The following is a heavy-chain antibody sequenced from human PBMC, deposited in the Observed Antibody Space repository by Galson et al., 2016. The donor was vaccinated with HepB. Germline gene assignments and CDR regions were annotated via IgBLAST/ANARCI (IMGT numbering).Heavy chain of an antibody. CDR1: GFVFSNFG. Sequence: SLRLSCAASGFVFSNFGLSWVRQAPGKGLEWVASISPRRTTYYSDSVQGRFTISRDNSNNTLYLQRNGLRAEDTAVYYCAKESLVRRIFDHWGQGTLLTVSS. CDR2: ISPRRTT. CDR3: AKESLVRRIFDH. J-gene: IGHJ4*02. V-gene: IGHV3-23*01. D-gene: IGHD1-1*01.